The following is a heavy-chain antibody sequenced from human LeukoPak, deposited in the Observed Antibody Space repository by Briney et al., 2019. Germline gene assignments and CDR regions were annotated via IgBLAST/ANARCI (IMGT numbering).Heavy chain of an antibody. CDR3: ARSLYGSGSYYKYNWFDP. CDR2: INPNSGGT. D-gene: IGHD3-10*01. V-gene: IGHV1-2*02. CDR1: GYTFTGYY. J-gene: IGHJ5*02. Sequence: ASVKVSCKASGYTFTGYYMHWVRPAPGQGLEWMGWINPNSGGTNYAQKFQGRVTMTRDTSISTAYMELSRLRSDDTAVYYCARSLYGSGSYYKYNWFDPWGQGTLVTVSS.